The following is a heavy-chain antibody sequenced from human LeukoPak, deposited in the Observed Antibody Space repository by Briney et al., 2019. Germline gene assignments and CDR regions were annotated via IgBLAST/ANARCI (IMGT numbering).Heavy chain of an antibody. V-gene: IGHV3-21*01. CDR2: ISSSSSYI. CDR1: AFRFSRYW. D-gene: IGHD3-10*01. CDR3: ARDRTTMVRDYYYYMDV. Sequence: GGSLRLSCAASAFRFSRYWMSWVRQATGKGLEWVSSISSSSSYIYYADSVKGRFTISRDNAKNSLYLQMNSLRAEDTAVYYCARDRTTMVRDYYYYMDVWGKGTTVTVSS. J-gene: IGHJ6*03.